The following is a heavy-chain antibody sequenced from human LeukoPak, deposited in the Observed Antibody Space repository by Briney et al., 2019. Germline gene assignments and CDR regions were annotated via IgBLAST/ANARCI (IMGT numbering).Heavy chain of an antibody. J-gene: IGHJ5*02. D-gene: IGHD3-10*01. CDR2: ISGDGTAR. CDR3: VRGRGSYGWFDP. Sequence: GGSLRLSCAASGFSSSSYWMHWVRQVPGKGLVWVSRISGDGTARNYADSVKGRFTISRDDAKNTVDLQMNSLRGEDTAVYYCVRGRGSYGWFDPWGQGTLVTVSS. V-gene: IGHV3-74*01. CDR1: GFSSSSYW.